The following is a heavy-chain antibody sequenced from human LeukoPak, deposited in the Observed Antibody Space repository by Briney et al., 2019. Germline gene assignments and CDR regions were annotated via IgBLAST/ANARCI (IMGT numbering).Heavy chain of an antibody. Sequence: SETLSLTCTVSGGSISSSSYYWGWIRQPPGKGLEWIGTIYYSGSTCYNPSLKSRVTISVDTSKNQFSLKLSSVTAADTAIYYCARGYYYDSSGYYYGAGITWFDPWGQGTLVTVSS. V-gene: IGHV4-39*07. D-gene: IGHD3-22*01. J-gene: IGHJ5*02. CDR1: GGSISSSSYY. CDR3: ARGYYYDSSGYYYGAGITWFDP. CDR2: IYYSGST.